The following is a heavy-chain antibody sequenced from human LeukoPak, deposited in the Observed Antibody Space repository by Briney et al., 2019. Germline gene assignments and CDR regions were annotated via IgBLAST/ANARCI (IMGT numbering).Heavy chain of an antibody. CDR1: GASISSYY. CDR2: IYTSGIA. CDR3: ARAREGYSGSDFDY. J-gene: IGHJ4*02. V-gene: IGHV4-4*07. Sequence: SETLSLTCTVSGASISSYYWSWIRQPAGKGLEWIGRIYTSGIANYNPSLKRRVTMSVDTSKKQFSLRLTSVTAADSAVYYCARAREGYSGSDFDYWGQGTLVTVSS. D-gene: IGHD1-26*01.